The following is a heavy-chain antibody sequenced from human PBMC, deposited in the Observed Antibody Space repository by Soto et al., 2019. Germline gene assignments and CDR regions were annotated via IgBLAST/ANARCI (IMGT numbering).Heavy chain of an antibody. D-gene: IGHD3-10*01. CDR2: ISGDATDT. J-gene: IGHJ5*02. Sequence: WWSLRLSCAASGFIFSNYAMNWVRQAPGKGLEWVSSISGDATDTYYADSVKGRFAVSRENSKNTVYLQMNSLRAEDTAVYYCARVLFYGSGSQNNWFGPWGQGTLVTVSS. CDR1: GFIFSNYA. V-gene: IGHV3-23*01. CDR3: ARVLFYGSGSQNNWFGP.